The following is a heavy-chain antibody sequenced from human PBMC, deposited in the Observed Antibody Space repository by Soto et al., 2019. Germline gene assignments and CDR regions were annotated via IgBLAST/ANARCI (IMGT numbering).Heavy chain of an antibody. J-gene: IGHJ4*02. CDR1: GFTFSSYG. D-gene: IGHD3-22*01. V-gene: IGHV3-33*01. CDR3: AREVDYDSSGYPSEAHDY. Sequence: GGSLRLSCAASGFTFSSYGMHWVRQAPGKGLEWVAVIWYDGSNKYYADSVKGRFTISRDNSKNTLYLQMNSLRAEDTAVYYCAREVDYDSSGYPSEAHDYWGQGTLVTVSS. CDR2: IWYDGSNK.